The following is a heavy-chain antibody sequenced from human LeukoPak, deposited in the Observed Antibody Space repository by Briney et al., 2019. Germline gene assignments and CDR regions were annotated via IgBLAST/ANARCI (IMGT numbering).Heavy chain of an antibody. CDR1: GGSVSSGSYY. CDR2: IYYSGNT. J-gene: IGHJ4*02. D-gene: IGHD2/OR15-2a*01. CDR3: ARHRNFFDY. V-gene: IGHV4-61*01. Sequence: KPSETLSLTCTVSGGSVSSGSYYWSWIRQPPGKGLEWIGYIYYSGNTNYNPSLKSRVTISVDTSRNRFSLKLSSVTAADTAVYYCARHRNFFDYWGQGILVTVSS.